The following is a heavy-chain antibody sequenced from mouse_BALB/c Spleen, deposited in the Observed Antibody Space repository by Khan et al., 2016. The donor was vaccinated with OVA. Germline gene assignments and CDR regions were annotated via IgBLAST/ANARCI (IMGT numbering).Heavy chain of an antibody. CDR1: GFTFTDYG. Sequence: EVELVESGGGLVQPGGSRKLSCAASGFTFTDYGMAWVRQTPGKGPEWIGFISSLAYSIYYADTVTGRFTISSENAKNTLYLEMSSLRSDDTAMYYCASRGFAYWGQGTLVTVSA. J-gene: IGHJ3*01. CDR3: ASRGFAY. CDR2: ISSLAYSI. V-gene: IGHV5-15*02.